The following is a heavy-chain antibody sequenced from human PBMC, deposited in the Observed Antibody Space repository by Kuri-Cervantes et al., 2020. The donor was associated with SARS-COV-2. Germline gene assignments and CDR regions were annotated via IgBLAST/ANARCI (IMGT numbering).Heavy chain of an antibody. Sequence: LSLTCAASGFTFSSYAMSWVRQAPGKGLEWVSVIYSGGSTYYADSVKGRFTISRDNSKNTLYLQMNSLRAEDTSVYYCARASTSALYYYYYYMDVWGKGTTVTVSS. J-gene: IGHJ6*03. CDR2: IYSGGST. CDR3: ARASTSALYYYYYYMDV. CDR1: GFTFSSYA. V-gene: IGHV3-66*01.